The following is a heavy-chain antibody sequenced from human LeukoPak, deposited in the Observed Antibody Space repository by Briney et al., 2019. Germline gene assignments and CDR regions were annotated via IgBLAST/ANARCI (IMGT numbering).Heavy chain of an antibody. D-gene: IGHD4-17*01. J-gene: IGHJ4*02. V-gene: IGHV1-2*02. CDR3: ARVGDYGDYGRLFDY. CDR1: GYTFTGYY. Sequence: ASVKVSCKASGYTFTGYYMHWVRPAPGQGLEWMGWINPNSGGTNYAQKFQGRVTMTRDTSISTAYMELSRLRSDDTAVYYCARVGDYGDYGRLFDYWGQGTLVTVSS. CDR2: INPNSGGT.